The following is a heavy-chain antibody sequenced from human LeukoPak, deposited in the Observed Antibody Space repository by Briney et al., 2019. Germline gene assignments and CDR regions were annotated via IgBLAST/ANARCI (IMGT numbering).Heavy chain of an antibody. CDR3: ARDSCSGGSCYGGMDV. Sequence: GGSLRLSCAASGFTVSSNYMSWVRQAPGKGLEWVSVIYSGGSTYYADSVKGRFTISRDNSKNTLYLQMNSLRAEDTAVYYCARDSCSGGSCYGGMDVWGQGTTVTVSS. J-gene: IGHJ6*02. CDR2: IYSGGST. D-gene: IGHD2-15*01. CDR1: GFTVSSNY. V-gene: IGHV3-53*01.